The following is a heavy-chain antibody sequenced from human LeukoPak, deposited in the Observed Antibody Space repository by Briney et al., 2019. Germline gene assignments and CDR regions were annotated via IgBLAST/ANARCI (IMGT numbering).Heavy chain of an antibody. J-gene: IGHJ4*02. Sequence: SETLSLTCTVSGGSISSYYWSWIRRPPGKGLEWIGYIYYSGSTNYNPSLRSRVTISVDTSKNQFSLKLSSVTAADTAVYYCARMGDYYGSGSYSRSPFDYWGQGTLVTVSS. CDR3: ARMGDYYGSGSYSRSPFDY. CDR2: IYYSGST. V-gene: IGHV4-59*08. CDR1: GGSISSYY. D-gene: IGHD3-10*01.